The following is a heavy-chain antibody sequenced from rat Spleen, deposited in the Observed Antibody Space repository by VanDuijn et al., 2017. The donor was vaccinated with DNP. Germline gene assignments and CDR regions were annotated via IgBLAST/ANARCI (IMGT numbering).Heavy chain of an antibody. D-gene: IGHD5-1*01. J-gene: IGHJ2*01. CDR2: ITGAGNT. Sequence: EVQLQESGPGLVKPSQSLSLTCSVTGYSITSNFRWSWIRKFPGNKLEWMGYITGAGNTNYNPSLKSRISITRDTSKNQFFLQVNSVTTEDSATYYCAIQLGVFDYWGQGVLVTVSS. CDR1: GYSITSNFR. CDR3: AIQLGVFDY. V-gene: IGHV3-3*01.